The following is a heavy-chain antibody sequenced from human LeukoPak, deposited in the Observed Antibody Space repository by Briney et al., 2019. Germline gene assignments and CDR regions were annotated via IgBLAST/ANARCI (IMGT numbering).Heavy chain of an antibody. J-gene: IGHJ5*02. CDR1: GFTFSSYA. CDR3: AKDSQRWLQGGSLIDP. D-gene: IGHD5-24*01. Sequence: AGGSLRLSCAASGFTFSSYAMSWVRQAPGKGLEWVSAISGSGGSTYYADSVKGRFTISRDNSKNTLYLQMNSLRAEDTAVYYCAKDSQRWLQGGSLIDPWGQGTLVTVSS. V-gene: IGHV3-23*01. CDR2: ISGSGGST.